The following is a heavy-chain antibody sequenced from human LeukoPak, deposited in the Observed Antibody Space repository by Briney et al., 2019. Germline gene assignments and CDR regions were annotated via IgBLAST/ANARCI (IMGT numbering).Heavy chain of an antibody. Sequence: GASVKVSCKASGYTFTGYYMHWLRQAPGQGLEWMGWINPNSGGTNYAQKFQGRVTMTRDTSISTAYMELSRLRSDDTAVYYCAREANDSSGYYPKHDAFDIWGQGTMVTVSS. D-gene: IGHD3-22*01. CDR1: GYTFTGYY. CDR3: AREANDSSGYYPKHDAFDI. J-gene: IGHJ3*02. V-gene: IGHV1-2*02. CDR2: INPNSGGT.